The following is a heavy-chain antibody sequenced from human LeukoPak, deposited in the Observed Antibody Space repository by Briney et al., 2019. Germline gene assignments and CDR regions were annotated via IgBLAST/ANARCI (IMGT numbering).Heavy chain of an antibody. CDR3: ARDRDIVVVPAAPPAYGMDV. CDR2: ISYDGSNK. D-gene: IGHD2-2*01. J-gene: IGHJ6*02. CDR1: GFTFSRYA. Sequence: GGSLRLSCAASGFTFSRYAMHWVRQAPGKGLEWVALISYDGSNKYYADSVKGRFTISRDNSKNTLYLHMNSLRAEDTAVYYCARDRDIVVVPAAPPAYGMDVWGQGTTVTVSS. V-gene: IGHV3-30-3*01.